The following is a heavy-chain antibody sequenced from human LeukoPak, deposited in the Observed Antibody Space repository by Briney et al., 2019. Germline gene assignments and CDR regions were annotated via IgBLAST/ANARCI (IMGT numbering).Heavy chain of an antibody. CDR2: IIPIFGSA. Sequence: SVKVSCKASGGTFSSYAISWVRQAPGQGLEWMGGIIPIFGSANYAQKFQGRVRITADESTSTAYMELSSLRSEDTAVYYCATEGKMVRGLYTDFWGQGTLVTVSS. J-gene: IGHJ4*02. CDR3: ATEGKMVRGLYTDF. V-gene: IGHV1-69*13. CDR1: GGTFSSYA. D-gene: IGHD3-10*01.